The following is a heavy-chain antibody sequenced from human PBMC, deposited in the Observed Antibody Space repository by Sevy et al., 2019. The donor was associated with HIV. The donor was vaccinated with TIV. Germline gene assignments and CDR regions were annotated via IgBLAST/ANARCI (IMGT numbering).Heavy chain of an antibody. Sequence: SETLSLTCTVSGTYITNSYSWSWIRQPAWKGLEWIGRIDTRGNTDYNPSLKSRVTMSIHTSQTHFSLNLTSVIAADTAVYYCARDTVVRELFPNYYFHYYMDVWGKGTAVTVSS. CDR1: GTYITNSYS. D-gene: IGHD3-10*01. CDR2: IDTRGNT. V-gene: IGHV4-4*07. CDR3: ARDTVVRELFPNYYFHYYMDV. J-gene: IGHJ6*03.